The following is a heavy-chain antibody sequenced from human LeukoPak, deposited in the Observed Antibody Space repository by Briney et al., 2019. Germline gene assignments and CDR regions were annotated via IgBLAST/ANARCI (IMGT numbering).Heavy chain of an antibody. CDR1: GGSISSYY. D-gene: IGHD3-10*01. J-gene: IGHJ4*02. CDR2: IYYSGST. Sequence: SESLSLTCTVSGGSISSYYWGWVRQPPGKGLEWIGYIYYSGSTNYNPSLKSRVTISVDTSKNQFSLKLRSVTAADTAVYYCAGYGSGHFDYWGQGTLVTVSS. V-gene: IGHV4-59*01. CDR3: AGYGSGHFDY.